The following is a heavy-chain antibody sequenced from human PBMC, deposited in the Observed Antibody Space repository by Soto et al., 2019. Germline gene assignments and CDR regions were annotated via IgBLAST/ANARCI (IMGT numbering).Heavy chain of an antibody. CDR3: ARGGSYGYQGYNWFDP. J-gene: IGHJ5*02. V-gene: IGHV3-53*01. Sequence: EVQLVESGGGLIQPGGSLRLSCAVSGFTVSNSYMSWVRLAPGKGLEWVSVIYSGGSTYYTDSVNVRFTISRDNSNNTLYLQMNSLRDEDTAVYYCARGGSYGYQGYNWFDPWGQGTLVTVSS. CDR2: IYSGGST. CDR1: GFTVSNSY. D-gene: IGHD3-16*01.